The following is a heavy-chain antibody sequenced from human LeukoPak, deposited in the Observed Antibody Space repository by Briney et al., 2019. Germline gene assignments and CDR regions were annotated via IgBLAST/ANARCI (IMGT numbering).Heavy chain of an antibody. CDR3: ARFARHLDY. Sequence: SETLSLTCTVSGGSISSSSYYWGWIRQPPGKGLEWIGSIYYSGSTYYNPSLKSRVTISVDTSKNQFSLKLSSVTAADTAVYYCARFARHLDYWGQGTLVTVSS. CDR2: IYYSGST. D-gene: IGHD2-21*01. V-gene: IGHV4-39*01. J-gene: IGHJ4*02. CDR1: GGSISSSSYY.